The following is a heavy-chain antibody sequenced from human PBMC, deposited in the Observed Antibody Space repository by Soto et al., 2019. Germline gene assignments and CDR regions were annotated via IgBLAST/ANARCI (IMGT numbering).Heavy chain of an antibody. Sequence: EVQLLESGGGLVQPGGSLRLSCAASGFTFSNYGMGWVRHAPGKGLEWVSAISGSGDNTYYADSVKGRFTISRDNSKNTLYLQINSLRAEDTAVYYCAKGALSWAKTGGYYDYWGQGTLVTVSS. CDR2: ISGSGDNT. CDR1: GFTFSNYG. D-gene: IGHD3-22*01. V-gene: IGHV3-23*01. CDR3: AKGALSWAKTGGYYDY. J-gene: IGHJ4*02.